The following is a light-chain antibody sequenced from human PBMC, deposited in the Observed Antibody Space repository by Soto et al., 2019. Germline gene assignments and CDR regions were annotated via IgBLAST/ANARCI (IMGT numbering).Light chain of an antibody. V-gene: IGKV1-39*01. Sequence: DIQMTQSPSSLSASVGDRVTITCRASQTISSFLNWYQHKPGKAPKLLIYAASSLQSGVPSRFSGSGSGTDFTLTITSLQPEDFATYYCQQSYSTSSTFGQGTQVEIK. J-gene: IGKJ1*01. CDR1: QTISSF. CDR2: AAS. CDR3: QQSYSTSST.